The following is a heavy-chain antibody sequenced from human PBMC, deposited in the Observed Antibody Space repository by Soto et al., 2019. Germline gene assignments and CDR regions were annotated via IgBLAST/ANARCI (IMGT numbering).Heavy chain of an antibody. CDR3: AKVRRYRYGGDFDY. CDR2: ISGSGGST. D-gene: IGHD5-18*01. J-gene: IGHJ4*02. Sequence: EVQLLESGGGLVQPGGSLRLSCAASGFTFSSYAMSWVRQAPGKGLEWVSAISGSGGSTYYADSVKGRFTISRDNSKNTLYRKMNSLRAEDTAVYYCAKVRRYRYGGDFDYWGQGALVAVSS. CDR1: GFTFSSYA. V-gene: IGHV3-23*01.